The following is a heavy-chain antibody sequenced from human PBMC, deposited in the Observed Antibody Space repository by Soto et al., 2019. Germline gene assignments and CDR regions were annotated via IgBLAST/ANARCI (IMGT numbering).Heavy chain of an antibody. CDR3: ARDLRFSSTNYFDF. J-gene: IGHJ4*02. CDR2: IDGSSDYT. V-gene: IGHV3-11*06. Sequence: QVQLVESGGGLVKPGGSLRLSCTASGFLFTDYYMSWIRQPPGKGLEWLAYIDGSSDYTNSADSVKGRFTISRDNAKNSVFLQMNTLRADDTAVYYFARDLRFSSTNYFDFWGRGTLVTVSS. CDR1: GFLFTDYY. D-gene: IGHD2-8*01.